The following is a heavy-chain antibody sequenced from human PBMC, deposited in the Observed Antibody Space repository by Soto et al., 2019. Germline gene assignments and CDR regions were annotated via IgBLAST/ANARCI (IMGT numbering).Heavy chain of an antibody. D-gene: IGHD3-16*02. CDR3: ARGRIYDHVWGSSRYHFDY. V-gene: IGHV4-34*01. J-gene: IGHJ4*02. CDR2: INHSGST. Sequence: QVQLQQWGAGLLKSSETLSLTCAVYGESFSGYYWSWIRQPPGKGLEWIGEINHSGSTNYNPSLKSRVTISVDTSKNQFSLKLSSVTAADTAVYYCARGRIYDHVWGSSRYHFDYWGQGTLVTVSS. CDR1: GESFSGYY.